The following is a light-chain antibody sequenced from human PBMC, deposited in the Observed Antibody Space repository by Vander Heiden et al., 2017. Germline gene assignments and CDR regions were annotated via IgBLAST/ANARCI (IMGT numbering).Light chain of an antibody. V-gene: IGLV1-40*01. CDR3: QSYDSSLSGYV. Sequence: QSVLTQPPSVSGAPGQRVTISCTGSSSNIGAGYDVHWYQQLPGTAPKLIIYGNSNRPSGVPDRFAGSKSGTSASLAITGLQAEDEADYCCQSYDSSLSGYVFGTGTKVTVL. CDR2: GNS. J-gene: IGLJ1*01. CDR1: SSNIGAGYD.